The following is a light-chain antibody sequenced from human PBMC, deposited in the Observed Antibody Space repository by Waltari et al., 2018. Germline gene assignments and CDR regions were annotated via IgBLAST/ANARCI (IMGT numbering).Light chain of an antibody. J-gene: IGKJ2*01. CDR2: DAS. CDR3: QQRRNWPPEYT. CDR1: QSVSSF. Sequence: EIVLTQSPATLSLSPGERATLSCRASQSVSSFLAWYQQKPGQAPRLLIYDASNRATGIPARFSGSGSVTDFTLTISSLEPEDFAVYYCQQRRNWPPEYTFGQGTKLEIK. V-gene: IGKV3-11*01.